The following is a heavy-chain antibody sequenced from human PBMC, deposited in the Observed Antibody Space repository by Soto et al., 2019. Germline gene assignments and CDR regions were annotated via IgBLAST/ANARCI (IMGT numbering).Heavy chain of an antibody. CDR3: ARVEGGNKAADLVFEP. D-gene: IGHD6-13*01. J-gene: IGHJ5*02. CDR2: IYYSGST. CDR1: GGSISSYY. Sequence: PSETLSLTCTVSGGSISSYYWSWIRQPPGKVLEWIGYIYYSGSTNYNPSLKSRVTISVDTSKNQFSLKLSSVTAADTAVYYCARVEGGNKAADLVFEPWGQGTLATVSS. V-gene: IGHV4-59*01.